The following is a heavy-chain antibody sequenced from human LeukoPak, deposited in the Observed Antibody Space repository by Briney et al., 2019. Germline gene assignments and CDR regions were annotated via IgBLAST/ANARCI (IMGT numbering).Heavy chain of an antibody. J-gene: IGHJ4*02. V-gene: IGHV1-69*05. CDR3: ARASPLGYCSGGSCYSGYFDY. D-gene: IGHD2-15*01. Sequence: ASVKVSCKASGGTFSSYAISWVRQAPGQGLEWMGGIIPIFGTANYAQKFQGRVTITTDESTSTAYMELSSLRSEDTAVHYCARASPLGYCSGGSCYSGYFDYWGQGTLVTVSS. CDR1: GGTFSSYA. CDR2: IIPIFGTA.